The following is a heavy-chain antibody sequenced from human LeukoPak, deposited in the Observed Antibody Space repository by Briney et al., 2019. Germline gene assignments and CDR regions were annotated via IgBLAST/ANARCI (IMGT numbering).Heavy chain of an antibody. CDR1: GFTFSSYW. CDR3: ARSASHYYDSSGYRY. D-gene: IGHD3-22*01. J-gene: IGHJ1*01. CDR2: IKQDGSEK. V-gene: IGHV3-7*01. Sequence: PGGSLRLSCAGSGFTFSSYWMTWDRQAPGKGLEWVANIKQDGSEKYYVDSVKGRFTISRDNAKNSLYLQMNSLRAEDTAVYYCARSASHYYDSSGYRYWGQGTLVTVSS.